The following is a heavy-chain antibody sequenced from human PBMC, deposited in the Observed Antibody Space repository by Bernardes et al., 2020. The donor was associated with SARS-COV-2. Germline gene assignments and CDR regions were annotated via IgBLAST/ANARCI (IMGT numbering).Heavy chain of an antibody. CDR2: ISSSGSTI. Sequence: GGSLRLSCAASGFTFSSYEMNWVRQAPGKGLEWVSYISSSGSTIYYADSVKGRFTISRDNAKNSLYLQMNSLRAEDTAVYYCARVEKAVFPAFDIWGQGTMVTVSS. J-gene: IGHJ3*02. CDR1: GFTFSSYE. V-gene: IGHV3-48*03. D-gene: IGHD2-15*01. CDR3: ARVEKAVFPAFDI.